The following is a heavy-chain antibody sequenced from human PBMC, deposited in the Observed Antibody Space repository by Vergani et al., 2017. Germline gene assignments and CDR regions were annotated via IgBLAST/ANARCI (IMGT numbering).Heavy chain of an antibody. CDR2: IDPSDSYT. Sequence: EVQLVQSGAEVTKPGESLRISCKGSGYSFTSYWLSWVRQMPGKCLEWMGRIDPSDSYTNYRPSFQGHVTISADNSISTAYLQWSSLKASDTAMYYCAVQKYSSSSGYFDYWGQGTLVTVSS. D-gene: IGHD6-6*01. CDR3: AVQKYSSSSGYFDY. J-gene: IGHJ4*02. CDR1: GYSFTSYW. V-gene: IGHV5-10-1*03.